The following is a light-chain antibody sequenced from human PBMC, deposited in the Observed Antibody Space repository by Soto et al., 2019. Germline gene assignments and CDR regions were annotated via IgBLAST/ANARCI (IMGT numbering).Light chain of an antibody. CDR1: GSDVGGYNA. CDR2: EVT. V-gene: IGLV2-14*03. J-gene: IGLJ1*01. Sequence: QSVLTQPASVSGSPGQTLTISCTGTGSDVGGYNAVSWYQQHPGKAPQLIIYEVTHRPSGVSDRFSASKSGNTASLTISGLQPDDEADYYCNSYSSSDIFYVFGTGTKV. CDR3: NSYSSSDIFYV.